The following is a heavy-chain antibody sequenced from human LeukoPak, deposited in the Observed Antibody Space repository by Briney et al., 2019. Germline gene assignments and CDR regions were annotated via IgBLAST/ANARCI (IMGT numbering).Heavy chain of an antibody. CDR2: ISYDGSNR. Sequence: GGSLRLSCAGSGFTFSSYGMHWVRQAPGKGLEWVAVISYDGSNRYYADSVKGRFTICRDNSKNMLYLQMNSLRPEDTAVYYCARGKKLQYFDRTKYYFGDWGQGTLVTVSS. D-gene: IGHD3-9*01. V-gene: IGHV3-30*03. J-gene: IGHJ4*02. CDR3: ARGKKLQYFDRTKYYFGD. CDR1: GFTFSSYG.